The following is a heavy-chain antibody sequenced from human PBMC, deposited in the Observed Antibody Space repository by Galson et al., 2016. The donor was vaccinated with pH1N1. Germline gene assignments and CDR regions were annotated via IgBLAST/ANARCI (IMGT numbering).Heavy chain of an antibody. V-gene: IGHV4-38-2*02. Sequence: LSLTCTVSGYSISVGHYWAWIRQSPGKGLEWIGSIYFTGSTYYNPSLNNRVTMSVDTSKHQFSLKLTAVTAADTAVYYCARRGYTYGEDAFDLWGQGTMVTVS. CDR1: GYSISVGHY. CDR3: ARRGYTYGEDAFDL. D-gene: IGHD5-18*01. J-gene: IGHJ3*01. CDR2: IYFTGST.